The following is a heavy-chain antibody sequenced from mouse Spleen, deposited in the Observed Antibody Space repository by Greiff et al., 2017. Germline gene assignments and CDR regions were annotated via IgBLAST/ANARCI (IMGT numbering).Heavy chain of an antibody. J-gene: IGHJ3*01. CDR3: ARSGSKGDAWFAY. CDR1: GYTFTSYW. V-gene: IGHV1-74*01. CDR2: IHPSDSDT. Sequence: VKLQQPGAELVKPGASVKVSCKASGYTFTSYWMHWVKQRPGQGLEWIGRIHPSDSDTNYNGKFKGKATLTADKSSSTAYMQLSSLTSEDSAVYFCARSGSKGDAWFAYWGQGTLVTVSA. D-gene: IGHD1-3*01.